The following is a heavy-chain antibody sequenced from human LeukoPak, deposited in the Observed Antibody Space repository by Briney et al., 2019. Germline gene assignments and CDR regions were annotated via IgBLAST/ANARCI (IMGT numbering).Heavy chain of an antibody. Sequence: PGGSLRLSCAVSGFAFGSEAMSWVRQAPGKGLEWVAVISYDGSNKYYADSVKGRFTISRDNSKNTLYLQTNSLRAEDTAVYYCASLGSGYDAPLADFDYWGQGTLVTVSS. CDR1: GFAFGSEA. J-gene: IGHJ4*02. CDR2: ISYDGSNK. V-gene: IGHV3-30-3*01. CDR3: ASLGSGYDAPLADFDY. D-gene: IGHD5-12*01.